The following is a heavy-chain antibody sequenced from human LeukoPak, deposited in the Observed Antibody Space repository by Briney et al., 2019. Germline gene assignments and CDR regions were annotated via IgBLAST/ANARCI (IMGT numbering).Heavy chain of an antibody. D-gene: IGHD3-3*01. J-gene: IGHJ4*02. Sequence: PGRSLRLSCAASGFTFDDYAMHWVRQAPGKGLEWVSGISWNSGSIGYADSVKGRFTISRDNAKNSLYQQMNSLRAEDTALYYCAKDRNDFWSGYLDYWGQGTLVTVSS. V-gene: IGHV3-9*01. CDR3: AKDRNDFWSGYLDY. CDR1: GFTFDDYA. CDR2: ISWNSGSI.